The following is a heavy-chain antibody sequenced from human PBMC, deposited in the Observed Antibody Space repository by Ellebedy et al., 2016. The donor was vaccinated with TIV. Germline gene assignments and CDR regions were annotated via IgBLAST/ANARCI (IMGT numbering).Heavy chain of an antibody. CDR2: ISAYNGNT. V-gene: IGHV1-18*01. CDR3: ARGDAYSSSWYSYYYYYGMDV. J-gene: IGHJ6*02. Sequence: ASVKVSXKASGYTFTSYGISWMRQAPGQGLEWMGWISAYNGNTNYAQKLQGRVTMTTDTSTSTAYMELRSLRSDDTAVYYCARGDAYSSSWYSYYYYYGMDVWGQGTTVTVSS. D-gene: IGHD6-13*01. CDR1: GYTFTSYG.